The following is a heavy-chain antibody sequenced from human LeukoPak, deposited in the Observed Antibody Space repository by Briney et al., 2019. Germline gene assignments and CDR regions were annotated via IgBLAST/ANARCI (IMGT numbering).Heavy chain of an antibody. Sequence: PSETLSLTCIVSGGSISTSAYYWGWIRQPPGEGLQWIGSIYYSGNTYYNSSLKSRVTISVDTSTSQFSLRLSSVTAVDTAVYYCARKATTGPTKAAFDIWGQGTMVTVSS. D-gene: IGHD4-17*01. CDR2: IYYSGNT. CDR3: ARKATTGPTKAAFDI. CDR1: GGSISTSAYY. V-gene: IGHV4-39*07. J-gene: IGHJ3*02.